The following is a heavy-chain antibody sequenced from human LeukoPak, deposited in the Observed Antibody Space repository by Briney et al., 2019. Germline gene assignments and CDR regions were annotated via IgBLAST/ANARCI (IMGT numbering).Heavy chain of an antibody. CDR1: GGSINSSSYY. CDR3: ARHRLSTTSGEGPTFFDF. J-gene: IGHJ4*02. CDR2: VYYSGST. Sequence: PSETLSLTCTVSGGSINSSSYYWGWIRQPPGKGLEWIGSVYYSGSTHYNPSLKSQVTISVDTSKNHFSLRLSSVTAADTAVYYCARHRLSTTSGEGPTFFDFWGQGTQVTVSS. V-gene: IGHV4-39*01. D-gene: IGHD3-10*02.